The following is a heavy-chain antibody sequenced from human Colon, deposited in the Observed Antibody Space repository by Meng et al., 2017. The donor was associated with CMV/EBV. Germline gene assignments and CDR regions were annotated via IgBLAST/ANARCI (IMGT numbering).Heavy chain of an antibody. Sequence: WTWIRQYPGKGLEWIGFISHSGTTDYKSSLASRLTMSLDTSNNQFSLNLRSVTAADTAVYYCARDLRYSDSSSYFDSWGQGSLVTVSS. CDR2: ISHSGTT. CDR3: ARDLRYSDSSSYFDS. J-gene: IGHJ4*02. V-gene: IGHV4-31*02. D-gene: IGHD5-18*01.